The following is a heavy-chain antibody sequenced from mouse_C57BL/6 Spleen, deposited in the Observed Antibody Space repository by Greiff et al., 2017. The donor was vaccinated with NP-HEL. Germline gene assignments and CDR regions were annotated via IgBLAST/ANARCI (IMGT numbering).Heavy chain of an antibody. Sequence: EVKLQESGPGMVKPSQSLSLTCTVTGYSITSGYDWHWIRHFPGNKLEWMGYISYSGSTNYNPSLKSRISITHDTSKNHFFLKLNSVTTEDTATYYCARGDDGYYEAYWGQGTLVTVSA. J-gene: IGHJ3*01. CDR1: GYSITSGYD. D-gene: IGHD2-3*01. V-gene: IGHV3-1*01. CDR3: ARGDDGYYEAY. CDR2: ISYSGST.